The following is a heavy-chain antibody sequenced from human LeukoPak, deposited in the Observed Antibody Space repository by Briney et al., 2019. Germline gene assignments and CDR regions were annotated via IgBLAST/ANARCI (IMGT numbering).Heavy chain of an antibody. CDR2: IKQDGSEK. CDR3: ARHYDFWSGYLPFDY. J-gene: IGHJ4*02. D-gene: IGHD3-3*01. CDR1: GFTVSSNY. V-gene: IGHV3-7*01. Sequence: GGSLRLSCAASGFTVSSNYMSWVRQAPGKGLEWVANIKQDGSEKYYVDSVKGRFTISRDNAKNSLYLQMNSLRAEDTAVYYCARHYDFWSGYLPFDYWGQGTLVTVSS.